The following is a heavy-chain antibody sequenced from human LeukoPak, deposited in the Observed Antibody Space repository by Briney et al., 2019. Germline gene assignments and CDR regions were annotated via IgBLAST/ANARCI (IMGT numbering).Heavy chain of an antibody. CDR2: INHRGST. V-gene: IGHV4-34*01. J-gene: IGHJ4*02. D-gene: IGHD1-26*01. CDR3: AISVGSTDI. Sequence: SETLSLTCAVYGESLSKYYWTWIRQSPGKGLEWIGEINHRGSTNLHPSLKSRVTLSVDTSNHQCSLKLTSMTAADAAVYYFAISVGSTDIWGQGTLVTVSS. CDR1: GESLSKYY.